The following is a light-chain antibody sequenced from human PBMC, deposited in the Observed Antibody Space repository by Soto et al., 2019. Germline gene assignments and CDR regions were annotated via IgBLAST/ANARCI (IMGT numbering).Light chain of an antibody. Sequence: QSVLTQPASVSGSPGQSITISCTATSSDVGGYNYVSWYQQHPGKAPKLMIYDVSNRPSGVSNRFSGSKSGDTASLTISGLQAEDEADYYCSSYTTSSTLGVFGGGTKLTVL. CDR2: DVS. J-gene: IGLJ2*01. CDR1: SSDVGGYNY. CDR3: SSYTTSSTLGV. V-gene: IGLV2-14*01.